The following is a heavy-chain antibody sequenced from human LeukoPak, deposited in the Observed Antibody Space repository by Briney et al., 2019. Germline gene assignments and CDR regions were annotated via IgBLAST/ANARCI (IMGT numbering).Heavy chain of an antibody. V-gene: IGHV1-18*01. CDR3: ARVGVVVVITSFDY. Sequence: ASVKVSCKASGYTFTSYGISWVRQAPGPGLGWKGWISAYNGNTNYAQRLQGRVTMTTETSTSTAYMALRSLRSDDAAVYYCARVGVVVVITSFDYWGQGTLVTVSP. CDR2: ISAYNGNT. J-gene: IGHJ4*02. CDR1: GYTFTSYG. D-gene: IGHD3-22*01.